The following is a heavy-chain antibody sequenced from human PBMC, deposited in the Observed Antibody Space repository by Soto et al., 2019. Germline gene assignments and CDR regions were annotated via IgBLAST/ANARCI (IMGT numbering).Heavy chain of an antibody. J-gene: IGHJ4*02. CDR3: ARDGYNYGPLDY. Sequence: QVQLQESGPGLVKPSETLSLTCTVSGGSISTYYWSWIRQPPGKGLEWIGYIYYSGSTNYNPSLKSRVTLSVDTSKNQFSLKLSSVTAADTAVYYCARDGYNYGPLDYWGQGTLVIVAS. CDR2: IYYSGST. V-gene: IGHV4-59*01. CDR1: GGSISTYY. D-gene: IGHD5-18*01.